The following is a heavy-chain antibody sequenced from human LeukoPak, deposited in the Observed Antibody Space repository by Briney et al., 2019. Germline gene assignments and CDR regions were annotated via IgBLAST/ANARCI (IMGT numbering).Heavy chain of an antibody. CDR2: IYSGGDT. V-gene: IGHV3-66*01. Sequence: SGGSLRLSCAVSGFIVSPNYMTWVRQAPGKGLEWVSVIYSGGDTYYADSVKGRFTISRDNSKNTLYLQMNSLRAEDTAVYYCARSSAYSYGPWGQGTLVTVS. CDR3: ARSSAYSYGP. CDR1: GFIVSPNY. D-gene: IGHD5-18*01. J-gene: IGHJ5*02.